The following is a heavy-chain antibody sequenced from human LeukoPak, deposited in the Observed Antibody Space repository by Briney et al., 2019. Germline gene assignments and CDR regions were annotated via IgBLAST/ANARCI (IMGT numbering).Heavy chain of an antibody. CDR3: ARGGAAAGTSIDYYYYYMDV. J-gene: IGHJ6*03. CDR1: GYTFTGYY. CDR2: INPNSGGT. D-gene: IGHD6-13*01. Sequence: ASVKVSCKASGYTFTGYYMHWVRQAPGQGLEWMGWINPNSGGTNYAQKFQGRVTMTRDTSISTAYMELSSLRSEDTAVYYCARGGAAAGTSIDYYYYYMDVWGKGTTVTVSS. V-gene: IGHV1-2*02.